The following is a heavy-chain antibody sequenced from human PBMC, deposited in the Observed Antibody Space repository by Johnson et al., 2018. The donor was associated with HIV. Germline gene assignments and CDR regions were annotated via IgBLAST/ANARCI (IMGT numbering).Heavy chain of an antibody. V-gene: IGHV3-30*04. J-gene: IGHJ3*02. CDR2: ISYDGSNR. Sequence: QVQLVESGGGVVQPGRSLRLSCAASGFPFSSYAMHWVRQAPGKGLEWVAVISYDGSNRYYTESVKGGFTISRYNSENTLYLQMNSLRAENTAVYYCARASSPGPGGAFDIWGQGTMVTVSS. CDR3: ARASSPGPGGAFDI. CDR1: GFPFSSYA.